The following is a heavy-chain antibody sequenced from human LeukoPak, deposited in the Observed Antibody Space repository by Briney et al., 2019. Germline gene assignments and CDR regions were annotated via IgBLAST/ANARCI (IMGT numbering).Heavy chain of an antibody. CDR1: GGSISSYY. CDR2: IYYSGST. CDR3: ARDFSGYRPPNWFDP. Sequence: SETLSLTCTVSGGSISSYYWSWIRQPPGKGLEWIWYIYYSGSTNYNPSLKSRVTISVDTSKNQFSLKLSSVTAADTAVYYFARDFSGYRPPNWFDPWGQGTLVTVSS. D-gene: IGHD3-22*01. V-gene: IGHV4-59*01. J-gene: IGHJ5*02.